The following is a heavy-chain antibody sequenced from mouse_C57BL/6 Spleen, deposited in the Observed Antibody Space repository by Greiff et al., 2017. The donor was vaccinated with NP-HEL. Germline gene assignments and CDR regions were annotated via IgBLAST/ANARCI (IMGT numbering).Heavy chain of an antibody. CDR3: ARRGVTTVGRRFDY. CDR1: GFTFSSYT. J-gene: IGHJ2*01. CDR2: ISGGGGNT. D-gene: IGHD2-2*01. V-gene: IGHV5-9*01. Sequence: EVQLVESGGGLVKPGGSLKLSCAASGFTFSSYTMSWVRQTPEKRLEWVATISGGGGNTYYPDSVKGRFTISRAKAKNTLYLQMSSLRSEDTALDYCARRGVTTVGRRFDYWGQGTTLTVSS.